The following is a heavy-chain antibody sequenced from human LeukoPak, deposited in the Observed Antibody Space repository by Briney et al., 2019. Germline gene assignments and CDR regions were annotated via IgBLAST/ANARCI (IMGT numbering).Heavy chain of an antibody. D-gene: IGHD2-21*01. Sequence: PGRSLRLSCAASGFTFSSYGMHWVRQAPGKGLEWVAVIWYDGSNKYYADSVKGRFTISRDNSKNTLYLQMNSLRAEDTAVYYCARGSDDCIESAFDIWGQGTMVTVSS. CDR1: GFTFSSYG. J-gene: IGHJ3*02. CDR2: IWYDGSNK. CDR3: ARGSDDCIESAFDI. V-gene: IGHV3-33*01.